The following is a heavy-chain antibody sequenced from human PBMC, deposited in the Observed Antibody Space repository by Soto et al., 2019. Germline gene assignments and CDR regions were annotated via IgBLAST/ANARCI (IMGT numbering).Heavy chain of an antibody. V-gene: IGHV4-39*01. CDR2: IYYSGST. CDR1: GGSISSSSYY. CDR3: AGRGGGADYYFDY. D-gene: IGHD3-16*01. J-gene: IGHJ4*02. Sequence: SETLSLTCTVSGGSISSSSYYWGWIRQPPGKGLEWIGSIYYSGSTYYNPSLKSRVTISVDTSKNQFSLKLSSVTAADPAVYYCAGRGGGADYYFDYWGQGTLVTVSS.